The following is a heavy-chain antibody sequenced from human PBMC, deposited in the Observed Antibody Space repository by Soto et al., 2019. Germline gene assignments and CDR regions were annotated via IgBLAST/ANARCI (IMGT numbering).Heavy chain of an antibody. J-gene: IGHJ4*02. Sequence: GGSLRLSCSASGFTFSIYAMHWVRQAPGKGLEYVSSISTNGGSTDYADSVKGRFTISRDNSKNTVYLQMSSLRVEDTAVYYCVKGEYYYDSSGYYPFAYWGQGTLVTVSS. CDR3: VKGEYYYDSSGYYPFAY. D-gene: IGHD3-22*01. CDR2: ISTNGGST. CDR1: GFTFSIYA. V-gene: IGHV3-64D*06.